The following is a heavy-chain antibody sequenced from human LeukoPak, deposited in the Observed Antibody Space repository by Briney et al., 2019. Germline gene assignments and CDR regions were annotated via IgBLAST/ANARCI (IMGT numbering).Heavy chain of an antibody. D-gene: IGHD5-18*01. CDR1: GGSISGYY. V-gene: IGHV4-59*01. CDR2: IYYSGST. CDR3: ARGSMGRGYSYGYLDY. Sequence: SETLSLTCTVSGGSISGYYWSWIRQPPGKGLEWLGYIYYSGSTNYNPSLKSRVTISVDTSKNPFSLKLSSVTAADTAVYYCARGSMGRGYSYGYLDYWGQGTLVTVSS. J-gene: IGHJ4*02.